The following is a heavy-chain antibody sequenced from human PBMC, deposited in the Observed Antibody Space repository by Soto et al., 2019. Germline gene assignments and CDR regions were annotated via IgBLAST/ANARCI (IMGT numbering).Heavy chain of an antibody. V-gene: IGHV1-46*03. D-gene: IGHD6-13*01. CDR2: INPSGGGT. CDR1: GYTFTTYY. J-gene: IGHJ4*02. CDR3: ARDHVGAAGYSAF. Sequence: QVQLVQSGAEVKKPGASVKVSCKASGYTFTTYYIHWVRQAPGQGLEWMGVINPSGGGTSYAQKFKDRAAMTRDASTTTVYMEVRSLTYEDTALYYCARDHVGAAGYSAFWGQGTLVTVSS.